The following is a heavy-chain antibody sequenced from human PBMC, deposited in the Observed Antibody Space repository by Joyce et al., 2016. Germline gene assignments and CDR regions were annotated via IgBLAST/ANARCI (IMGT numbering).Heavy chain of an antibody. V-gene: IGHV3-53*01. Sequence: EVQLVESGGGLIQPGRSLRLSCAVSGFTVSSYYMTWVRQAPGKGLEWVSVIYNGGATYYADSVKGRFTISRDDSKNTLYLQMNSLRADDTAVYFCGRANPILGVLIANWGQGTLVTVSS. CDR3: GRANPILGVLIAN. J-gene: IGHJ4*02. D-gene: IGHD3-3*01. CDR2: IYNGGAT. CDR1: GFTVSSYY.